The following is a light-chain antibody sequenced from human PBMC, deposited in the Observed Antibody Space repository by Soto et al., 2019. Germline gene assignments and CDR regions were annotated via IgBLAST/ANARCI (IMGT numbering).Light chain of an antibody. CDR1: QTISSW. CDR2: DAS. V-gene: IGKV1-5*01. J-gene: IGKJ1*01. CDR3: QQYQTYPWT. Sequence: DIQMTQSPSTLSASVGDRVPITCRASQTISSWLAWYQQKPGKAPKLLIFDASSLESGVPSRFSGGGSGTEFTLTISSLQPDDFATYYCQQYQTYPWTFGQGTKVDIK.